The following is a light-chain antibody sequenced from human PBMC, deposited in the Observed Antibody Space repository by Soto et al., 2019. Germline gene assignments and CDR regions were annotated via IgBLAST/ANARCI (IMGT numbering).Light chain of an antibody. Sequence: QSVLTQTPSASGTPGQTVTISCSGSRSNIGNNAVSWYQQFPGTAPKLLSYNNNQRPAGVPDRFSGSKSGTSASLAISGLESEDEADYYCATWDDSLNARVVFGGGTQLTVL. CDR1: RSNIGNNA. V-gene: IGLV1-44*01. J-gene: IGLJ3*02. CDR2: NNN. CDR3: ATWDDSLNARVV.